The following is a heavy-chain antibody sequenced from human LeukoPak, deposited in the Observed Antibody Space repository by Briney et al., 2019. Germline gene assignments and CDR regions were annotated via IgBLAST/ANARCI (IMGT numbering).Heavy chain of an antibody. CDR1: GFTFSSYS. Sequence: SGGSLRLSCAASGFTFSSYSMNWVRQAPGKGLEWVSHITSSSSTIYYADSVKGRFTISRNNAENSLYLQMNSLRDEDTAVYYCAGGRSGSFDYWGQGTLVTVSS. J-gene: IGHJ4*02. CDR2: ITSSSSTI. D-gene: IGHD1-26*01. V-gene: IGHV3-48*02. CDR3: AGGRSGSFDY.